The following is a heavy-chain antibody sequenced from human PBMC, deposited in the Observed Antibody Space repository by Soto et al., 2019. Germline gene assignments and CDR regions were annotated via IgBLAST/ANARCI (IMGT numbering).Heavy chain of an antibody. Sequence: QITLKESGPTLVRPTQTLTLTCTFSGVSLSTSGLGVGWIRQPPGKALEWLALIYSNDDKRYSPSLKARLTITKDTSKNQVVLTMTNMDPVDTATYYCAHRPSGWYLFDYWGQGTLVTVSS. CDR3: AHRPSGWYLFDY. CDR1: GVSLSTSGLG. V-gene: IGHV2-5*01. J-gene: IGHJ4*02. D-gene: IGHD6-19*01. CDR2: IYSNDDK.